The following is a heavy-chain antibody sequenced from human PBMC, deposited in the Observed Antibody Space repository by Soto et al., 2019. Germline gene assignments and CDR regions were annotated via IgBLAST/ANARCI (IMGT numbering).Heavy chain of an antibody. CDR1: GFAFRNYA. J-gene: IGHJ4*02. D-gene: IGHD6-6*01. V-gene: IGHV3-23*01. Sequence: PVRSLRLSCAASGFAFRNYAMHWVRQAPGKGLEWVSSISTSIDATYYADSVKGRFTISRDDSKNTLYLQMNSLRAEDSAVYYCAKDRTVAARNFDYWGQGTQVTVSS. CDR3: AKDRTVAARNFDY. CDR2: ISTSIDAT.